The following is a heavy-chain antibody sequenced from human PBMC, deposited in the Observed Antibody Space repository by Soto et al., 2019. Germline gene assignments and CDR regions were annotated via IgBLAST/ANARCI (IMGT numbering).Heavy chain of an antibody. CDR1: GFTFGDYA. Sequence: GSLRLSCTASGFTFGDYAMSWFRQAPGKGLEWVGFIRSKAYGGTTEYAASVKGRFTISRDDSKSIAYLQMNSLKTEDTAVYYCTRVELKDIVVVVAAFADVWGKGTTVTSPQ. CDR3: TRVELKDIVVVVAAFADV. V-gene: IGHV3-49*03. CDR2: IRSKAYGGTT. D-gene: IGHD2-15*01. J-gene: IGHJ6*04.